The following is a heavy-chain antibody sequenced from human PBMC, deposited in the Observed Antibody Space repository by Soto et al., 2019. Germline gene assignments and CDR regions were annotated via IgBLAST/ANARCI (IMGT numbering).Heavy chain of an antibody. J-gene: IGHJ4*02. CDR1: GGSISSYY. CDR2: IYYSGST. Sequence: PSETLSLTCTVFGGSISSYYWSWIRQPPGKGLEWIGYIYYSGSTNYNPSLKSRVTISVDASKNQFSLKLSSVTAADTAVYYCARGWGKVYFDYWGQGALVTVSS. CDR3: ARGWGKVYFDY. D-gene: IGHD7-27*01. V-gene: IGHV4-59*01.